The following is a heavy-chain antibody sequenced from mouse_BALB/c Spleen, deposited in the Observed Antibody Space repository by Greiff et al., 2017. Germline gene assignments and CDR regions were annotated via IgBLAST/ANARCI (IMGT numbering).Heavy chain of an antibody. V-gene: IGHV5-4*02. J-gene: IGHJ3*01. CDR3: ARAVYYGYGGFAY. D-gene: IGHD2-2*01. Sequence: DVMLVESGGGLVKPGGSLKLSCAASGFTFSDYYMYWVRQTPEKRLEWVATISDGGSYTYYPDSVKGRFTISRDNAKNNLYLQMSSLKSEDTAMYYCARAVYYGYGGFAYWGQGTLVTVSA. CDR2: ISDGGSYT. CDR1: GFTFSDYY.